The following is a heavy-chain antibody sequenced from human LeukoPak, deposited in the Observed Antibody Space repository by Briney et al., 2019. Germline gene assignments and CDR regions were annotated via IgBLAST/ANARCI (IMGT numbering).Heavy chain of an antibody. CDR3: ARVVVQLWLPYNWFDP. CDR2: IRYDGSQK. V-gene: IGHV3-33*01. J-gene: IGHJ5*02. Sequence: GRSLRLSCAASGFTFSSYGMFWVRQAPGKGLEWVGVIRYDGSQKHYADSVKGRFTISRDNSKDNLYLQMNSLRVEDTAVYYCARVVVQLWLPYNWFDPWGQGTLVTVSS. D-gene: IGHD5-18*01. CDR1: GFTFSSYG.